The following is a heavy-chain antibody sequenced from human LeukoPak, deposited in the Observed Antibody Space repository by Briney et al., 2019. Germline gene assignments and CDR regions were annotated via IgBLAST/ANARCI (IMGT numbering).Heavy chain of an antibody. Sequence: PGGSLRLSCAASGFTFSSYWMHWVRQAPGKGLVWVSRINSDGSSTSYADSVKGRFTISRDNAKNSLYLQMNSLRAEDTAAYYCARDVLGPIVVVPAAIEDDPWGQGTLVTVSS. V-gene: IGHV3-74*01. J-gene: IGHJ5*02. D-gene: IGHD2-2*02. CDR1: GFTFSSYW. CDR2: INSDGSST. CDR3: ARDVLGPIVVVPAAIEDDP.